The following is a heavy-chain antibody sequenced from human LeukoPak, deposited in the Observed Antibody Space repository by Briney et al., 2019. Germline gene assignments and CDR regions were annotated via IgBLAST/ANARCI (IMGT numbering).Heavy chain of an antibody. D-gene: IGHD2-21*02. J-gene: IGHJ4*02. CDR2: INPNSGGT. V-gene: IGHV1-2*02. CDR1: GYTFTGYY. CDR3: ARSGDYPGGYYFDY. Sequence: ASVKVSRKASGYTFTGYYMHWVRQAPGQGLEWMGWINPNSGGTNYAQKFQGRVTMTRDTSISTAYMELSRLRSDDTAVYYCARSGDYPGGYYFDYWGQGTLVTVSS.